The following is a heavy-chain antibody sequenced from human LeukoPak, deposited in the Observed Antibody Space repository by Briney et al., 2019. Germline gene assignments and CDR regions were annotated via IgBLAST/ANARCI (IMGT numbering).Heavy chain of an antibody. CDR3: AKDLGSGSFTGGAFDI. CDR1: GFIFTNFG. D-gene: IGHD1-26*01. J-gene: IGHJ3*02. CDR2: LSYDGSIN. V-gene: IGHV3-30*18. Sequence: GGSLRLSCATSGFIFTNFGMNWVRQAPGKGLEWVAFLSYDGSINYYADSVKGRFTISRDNSRNTLYVQMNSLGVDDTAVYYCAKDLGSGSFTGGAFDIWGQGTMVTVSS.